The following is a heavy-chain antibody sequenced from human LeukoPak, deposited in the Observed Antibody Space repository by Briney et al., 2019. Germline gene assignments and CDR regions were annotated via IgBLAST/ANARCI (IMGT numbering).Heavy chain of an antibody. J-gene: IGHJ4*02. D-gene: IGHD3-22*01. V-gene: IGHV3-23*01. CDR2: ISESGGET. CDR1: GFTVSVYY. CDR3: AKGIDSTGYYPFDY. Sequence: GGSLRLSCAVSGFTVSVYYMSWVRQAPGKGLEWVSAISESGGETYHADSVKGRFTISRDTSKSTLYLQLNSLRAEDTAIYYCAKGIDSTGYYPFDYWGQGTLVTVSS.